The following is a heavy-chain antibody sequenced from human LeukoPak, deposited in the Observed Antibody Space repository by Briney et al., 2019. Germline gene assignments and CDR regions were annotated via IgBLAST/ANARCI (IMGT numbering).Heavy chain of an antibody. J-gene: IGHJ5*02. CDR2: IYNGGST. CDR3: AKGPTRRYYGSGSYYST. V-gene: IGHV3-53*01. D-gene: IGHD3-10*01. CDR1: GFTVSSNY. Sequence: GGSLRLSCAASGFTVSSNYMSWVRQAPGKGLEWVSVIYNGGSTYYADSVKGRFTISRDNSKNTLYLQMNSLRAEDTAVYYCAKGPTRRYYGSGSYYSTWGQGTLVTVSS.